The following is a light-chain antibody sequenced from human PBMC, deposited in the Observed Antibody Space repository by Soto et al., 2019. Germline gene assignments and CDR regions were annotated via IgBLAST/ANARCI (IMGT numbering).Light chain of an antibody. J-gene: IGKJ4*01. CDR3: QQYGSTPLT. CDR2: DAS. V-gene: IGKV3-20*01. Sequence: EIVLKQSPDTMSLSPGERATLSCRASQNIRNNYLAWYQQKPGQAPRFLIYDASSRATGIPDRFSGSGSGTDFALTICRLEPEDFAVYYCQQYGSTPLTFGGGTKVDIK. CDR1: QNIRNNY.